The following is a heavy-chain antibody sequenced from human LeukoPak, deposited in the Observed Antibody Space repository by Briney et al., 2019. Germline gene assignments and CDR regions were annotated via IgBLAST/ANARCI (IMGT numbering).Heavy chain of an antibody. CDR2: ISSSGSTI. Sequence: GGSLRLSCAASGFTFSDYYMSWIRQVPGKGLEWVSYISSSGSTIYYADPVKGRFTISRDNSKNTLYLQMNSLRAEDTAVYYCAKDQLLWFGESDYWGQGTLVTVSS. CDR1: GFTFSDYY. J-gene: IGHJ4*02. D-gene: IGHD3-10*01. V-gene: IGHV3-11*04. CDR3: AKDQLLWFGESDY.